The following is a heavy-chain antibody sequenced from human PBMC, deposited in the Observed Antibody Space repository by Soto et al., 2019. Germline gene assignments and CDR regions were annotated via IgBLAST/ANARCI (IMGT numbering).Heavy chain of an antibody. J-gene: IGHJ4*02. V-gene: IGHV4-39*01. CDR1: CASILIRKHY. D-gene: IGHD3-9*01. Sequence: SETLSLTCTVSCASILIRKHYWAGIPKLPGGGLEWIGSMYHSGNTYYDPSLNSRVTISVDTSKNQFSLKLSSVTAADTALYFCASHYFDSWTGHYTGVFYFDFWGQGALVTVS. CDR2: MYHSGNT. CDR3: ASHYFDSWTGHYTGVFYFDF.